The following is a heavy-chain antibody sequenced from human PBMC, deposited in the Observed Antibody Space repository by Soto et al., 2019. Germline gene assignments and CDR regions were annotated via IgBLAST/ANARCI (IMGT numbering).Heavy chain of an antibody. D-gene: IGHD3-3*01. CDR3: ARGPRCYDFWSGYCTTAAFDY. V-gene: IGHV4-34*01. J-gene: IGHJ4*02. CDR2: INHSGST. Sequence: PSETLSHTCAVYGGSFSCYYWSWSRQPPGKGLGWIGEINHSGSTNYNPSLKSRVTISVDTSKNQFSLKLSSVTAADTAVYYCARGPRCYDFWSGYCTTAAFDYWGQGTLVTVSS. CDR1: GGSFSCYY.